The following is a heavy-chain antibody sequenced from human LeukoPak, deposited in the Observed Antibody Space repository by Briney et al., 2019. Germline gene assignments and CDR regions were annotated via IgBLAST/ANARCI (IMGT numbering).Heavy chain of an antibody. J-gene: IGHJ4*02. CDR2: INSDGSST. D-gene: IGHD4-23*01. CDR3: ARVHTVVTPFDS. Sequence: PGGSLRLSCAASGFTFSSYWMHWVRQAPGKGLVWVSRINSDGSSTSYADSVKGRFTISRDNAKSSLYLQMNSLRAEDTAVYYCARVHTVVTPFDSWGQGTLVTVSS. V-gene: IGHV3-74*01. CDR1: GFTFSSYW.